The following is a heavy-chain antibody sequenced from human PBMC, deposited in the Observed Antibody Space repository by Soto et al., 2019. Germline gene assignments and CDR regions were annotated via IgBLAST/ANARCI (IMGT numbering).Heavy chain of an antibody. CDR1: GYTFTSDG. D-gene: IGHD6-13*01. CDR3: ARDPGYSTTWHQAFDI. CDR2: ISTYNGNT. V-gene: IGHV1-18*01. Sequence: QVQLVQSGAEVKKPGASVKVSCKASGYTFTSDGISWVRQAPGQGPEWMGRISTYNGNTNYVEKLQGRVTMTTDTSTNTAYMELRSLRYDDTAVYYCARDPGYSTTWHQAFDIWGQGTMLTVSS. J-gene: IGHJ3*02.